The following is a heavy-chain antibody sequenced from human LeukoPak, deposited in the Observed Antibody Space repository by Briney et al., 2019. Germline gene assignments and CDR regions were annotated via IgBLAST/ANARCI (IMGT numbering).Heavy chain of an antibody. CDR2: FAGNGGGT. CDR1: GFSSSQIG. J-gene: IGHJ4*02. Sequence: PGGSLRLSCAASGFSSSQIGMNWVRQAPRKGLEWVSGFAGNGGGTYYADSVKGRFTISRDNSKNTVYLQMNSLRVEDTAVYYCAKDSSLAEGRGPTFEHWGQGTLVTVSS. CDR3: AKDSSLAEGRGPTFEH. V-gene: IGHV3-23*01. D-gene: IGHD2-2*01.